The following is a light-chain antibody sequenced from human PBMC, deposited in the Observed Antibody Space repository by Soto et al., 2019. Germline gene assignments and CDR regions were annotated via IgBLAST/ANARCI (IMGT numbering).Light chain of an antibody. CDR1: QTISNY. CDR3: QETDSTPFT. Sequence: DIQMTQSPSSLSASVGDRVTINCRASQTISNYLNWYQEKPGKAPKLLIYAASNLQSGVPSRFSGGGSGTEFTLTISNLQPEDFATYYCQETDSTPFTFGPGTKVDI. CDR2: AAS. V-gene: IGKV1-39*01. J-gene: IGKJ3*01.